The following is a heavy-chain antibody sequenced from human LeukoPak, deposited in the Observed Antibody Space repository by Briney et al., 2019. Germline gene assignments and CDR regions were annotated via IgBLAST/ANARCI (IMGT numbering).Heavy chain of an antibody. V-gene: IGHV1-8*01. Sequence: ASVKVSCKASGYTFTSYDINWVRQATGQGLEWMGWMNPNSGNTGYAQKFQGRVTMTRNTSISTAYMELSSLRSEDTAVYYCARGHCSSTSCSTNNYYYMDVWGKGTTVTVSS. CDR3: ARGHCSSTSCSTNNYYYMDV. CDR2: MNPNSGNT. J-gene: IGHJ6*03. CDR1: GYTFTSYD. D-gene: IGHD2-2*01.